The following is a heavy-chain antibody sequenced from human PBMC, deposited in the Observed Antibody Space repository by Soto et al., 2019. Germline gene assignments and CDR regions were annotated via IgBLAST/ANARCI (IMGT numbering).Heavy chain of an antibody. D-gene: IGHD6-19*01. CDR2: ISWNSGSI. V-gene: IGHV3-9*01. J-gene: IGHJ6*02. CDR1: GFTFDDYA. CDR3: AKDRIAVAAYYYGMDV. Sequence: GGSLRLSCAASGFTFDDYAMHWVRQAPGKGLEWVSGISWNSGSIGYADSVKGRFTISRDNAKNSLYLQMNSLRAEDTALYYCAKDRIAVAAYYYGMDVWGQGTTVTVSS.